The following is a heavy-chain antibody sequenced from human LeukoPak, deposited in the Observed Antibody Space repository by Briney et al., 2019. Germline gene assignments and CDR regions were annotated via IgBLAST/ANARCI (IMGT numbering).Heavy chain of an antibody. D-gene: IGHD3-10*01. V-gene: IGHV3-23*01. CDR2: ISGSGGST. CDR1: GFTFSSYA. CDR3: AKDNYGSGSRGPI. J-gene: IGHJ4*02. Sequence: GGSLRLSCAASGFTFSSYAMSWVRQAPGKGLEWVSAISGSGGSTYYADSVKGRFTISRDNSKNMLYLQMNSLRAEDTAVYYCAKDNYGSGSRGPIWGQGTLVTVSS.